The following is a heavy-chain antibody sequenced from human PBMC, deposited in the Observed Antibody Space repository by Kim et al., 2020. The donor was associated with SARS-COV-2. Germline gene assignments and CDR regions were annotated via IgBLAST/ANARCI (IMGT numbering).Heavy chain of an antibody. J-gene: IGHJ6*02. CDR1: GYTFTSYG. Sequence: ASVKVSCKASGYTFTSYGISWVRQAPGQGLEWMGWISAYNGNTNYAQKLQGRVTMTTDTSTSTAYMELRSLRSDDTAVYYCARGPPSQQLVDLYYYYGMDVWGQGTTVTVSS. CDR3: ARGPPSQQLVDLYYYYGMDV. V-gene: IGHV1-18*01. D-gene: IGHD6-13*01. CDR2: ISAYNGNT.